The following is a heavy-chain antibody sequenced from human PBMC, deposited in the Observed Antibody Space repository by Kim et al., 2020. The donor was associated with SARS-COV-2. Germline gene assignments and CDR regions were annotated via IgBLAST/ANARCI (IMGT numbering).Heavy chain of an antibody. V-gene: IGHV3-23*01. CDR3: AKDRAFGGVIVRSFQH. D-gene: IGHD3-16*02. Sequence: SVKGRFNISRDNSKNTLYLQMNSLRAEDMAVYYCAKDRAFGGVIVRSFQHWGQGTLVTVSS. J-gene: IGHJ1*01.